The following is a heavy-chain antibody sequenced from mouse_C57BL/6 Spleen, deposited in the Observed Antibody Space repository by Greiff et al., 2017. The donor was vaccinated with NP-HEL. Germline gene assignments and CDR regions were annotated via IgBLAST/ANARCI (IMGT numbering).Heavy chain of an antibody. D-gene: IGHD1-1*01. V-gene: IGHV1-63*01. J-gene: IGHJ2*01. CDR3: ARGTTLVAPYYFAY. Sequence: VQLQQSGAELVRPGTSVKMSCKASGYTFTNYWIGWAKQRPGHGLEWIGDIYPGGGYTNYNEKFKGKATLTADKSSSTAYMQFSSLTSEDSAIYYCARGTTLVAPYYFAYWGQGTTLTVSS. CDR1: GYTFTNYW. CDR2: IYPGGGYT.